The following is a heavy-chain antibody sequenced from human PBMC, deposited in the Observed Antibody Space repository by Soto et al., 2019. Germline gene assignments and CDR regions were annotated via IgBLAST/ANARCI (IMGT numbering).Heavy chain of an antibody. CDR1: GFTFKNAW. CDR2: IKSWSDGGTT. V-gene: IGHV3-15*01. D-gene: IGHD1-1*01. J-gene: IGHJ4*02. CDR3: TTGTTVAKYYFDF. Sequence: EGQLVESGGGLVEPGETLRLSCAASGFTFKNAWMSWVRQAPGKGLEWVGRIKSWSDGGTTDYGAPVKGRFSISRDDAKNTLSLQMNSLRTDDTAVYYCTTGTTVAKYYFDFWGKGTLVTVSS.